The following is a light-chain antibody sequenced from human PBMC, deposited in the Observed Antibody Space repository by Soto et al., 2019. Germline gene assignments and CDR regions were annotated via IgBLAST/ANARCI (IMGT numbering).Light chain of an antibody. CDR3: QQFGNLLLT. Sequence: DIQMTQSPSSLSASVGDRVTITCQASQDIRNYLNWYQQKPGKAPKLLSYDASSLETGVPSRFSGSGSGTDFTLTISSLQPEDIATYYCQQFGNLLLTFGGGTKVEIK. J-gene: IGKJ4*01. CDR1: QDIRNY. CDR2: DAS. V-gene: IGKV1-33*01.